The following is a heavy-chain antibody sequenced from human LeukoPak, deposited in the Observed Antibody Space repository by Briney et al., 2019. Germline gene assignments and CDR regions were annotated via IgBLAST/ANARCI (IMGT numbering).Heavy chain of an antibody. CDR1: GFTVSSNY. CDR2: IYKNAIT. CDR3: ATLAVGDSMDV. Sequence: GGSLRLSCAASGFTVSSNYMTWVRQAPGKGLEWVSVIYKNAITYYADTVKGRFTISRDNSKNMLYLQMNSLGAEDTAVYYCATLAVGDSMDVWGKGTTVTISS. V-gene: IGHV3-53*01. J-gene: IGHJ6*04. D-gene: IGHD6-19*01.